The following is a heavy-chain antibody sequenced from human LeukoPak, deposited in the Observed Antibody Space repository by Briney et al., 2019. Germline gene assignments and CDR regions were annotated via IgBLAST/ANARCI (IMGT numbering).Heavy chain of an antibody. Sequence: SETLSLTCTVSGRSISSSSYYWGWIRQPRGKGLEWIGSIYYSGSTYYNPALKSRVAISVDTSKNQFSLKLSSVTAADTAVYYCARQPRYSSSSPHGYWGQGTLVTVSS. V-gene: IGHV4-39*01. CDR2: IYYSGST. J-gene: IGHJ4*02. D-gene: IGHD6-6*01. CDR1: GRSISSSSYY. CDR3: ARQPRYSSSSPHGY.